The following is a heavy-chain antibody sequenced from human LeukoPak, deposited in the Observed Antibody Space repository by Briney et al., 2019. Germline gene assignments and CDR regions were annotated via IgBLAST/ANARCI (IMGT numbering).Heavy chain of an antibody. V-gene: IGHV1-2*02. CDR2: INPNSGGT. J-gene: IGHJ5*02. CDR3: ARDHCSSTSCSNWFDP. D-gene: IGHD2-2*01. CDR1: GYTFTGYY. Sequence: ASVKVSCKASGYTFTGYYMHSVRQAPGQGLEWMGWINPNSGGTNYAQKFQGRVTMTRDTSISTAYMELSRLRSDDTAVYYCARDHCSSTSCSNWFDPWGQGTLVTVSS.